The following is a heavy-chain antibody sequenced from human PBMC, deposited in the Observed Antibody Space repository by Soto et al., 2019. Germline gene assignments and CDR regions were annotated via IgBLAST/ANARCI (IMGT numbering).Heavy chain of an antibody. Sequence: VKVCCKASGYPFPTSTIHWLRQAPGPRLEWMGWINAGNGNTKYSQKFQGRVTITRDTSATIAYMELSSLRSEDTAVYYCARDGIVTYDSSGYYGDYWGQGNLVTFS. J-gene: IGHJ4*02. V-gene: IGHV1-3*01. CDR3: ARDGIVTYDSSGYYGDY. CDR2: INAGNGNT. D-gene: IGHD3-22*01. CDR1: GYPFPTST.